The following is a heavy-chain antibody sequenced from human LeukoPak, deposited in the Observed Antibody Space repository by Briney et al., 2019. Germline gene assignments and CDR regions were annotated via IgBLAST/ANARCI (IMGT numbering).Heavy chain of an antibody. V-gene: IGHV3-21*01. CDR3: ASHNYASSSPSF. CDR2: ISSSSTYI. Sequence: GGSLRLSCAASEFSFSSYSMNWVRQAPGKGLEWVSSISSSSTYIYYADSLKGRFTISGDNAKNSLYLQMNSLRAEDTAMYYCASHNYASSSPSFWGQGTLVTVSS. CDR1: EFSFSSYS. J-gene: IGHJ4*02. D-gene: IGHD3-10*01.